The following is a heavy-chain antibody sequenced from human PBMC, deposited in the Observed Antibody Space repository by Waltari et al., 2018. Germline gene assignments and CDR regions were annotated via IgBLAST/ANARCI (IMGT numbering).Heavy chain of an antibody. D-gene: IGHD7-27*01. CDR3: TTRTWADGFDI. V-gene: IGHV3-15*02. J-gene: IGHJ3*02. CDR1: GFSFSNAW. CDR2: MKNKIDVGTI. Sequence: EVLLVEAGGSLVKPGGSLRLSCAGSGFSFSNAWMNWVRQDPGKGLEWVGRMKNKIDVGTIDYAATLKGRFTISRDDSKNTLYLQMNSLKIEDTAVYYCTTRTWADGFDIWGQGTMVTVSS.